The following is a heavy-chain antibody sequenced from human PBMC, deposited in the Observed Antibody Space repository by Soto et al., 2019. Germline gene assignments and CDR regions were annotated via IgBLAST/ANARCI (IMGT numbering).Heavy chain of an antibody. CDR3: ARLVVVPAAMPDYYYYYMDV. V-gene: IGHV5-51*01. J-gene: IGHJ6*03. CDR2: IYPGDSDT. D-gene: IGHD2-2*01. Sequence: PGESLKISCKGSGYSFTSYWIGWVRQMPGKGLEWMGIIYPGDSDTRNSPSFQGQVTISADKSISTAYLQWSSLKDSDTDIYYYARLVVVPAAMPDYYYYYMDVWGKGTTVTVSS. CDR1: GYSFTSYW.